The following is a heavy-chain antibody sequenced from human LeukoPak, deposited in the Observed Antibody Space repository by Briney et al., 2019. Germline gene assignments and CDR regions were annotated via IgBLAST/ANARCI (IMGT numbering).Heavy chain of an antibody. D-gene: IGHD6-13*01. CDR3: AKDRSIAAGDDAFDI. CDR1: GFTFSSYA. CDR2: ISGSGISK. J-gene: IGHJ3*02. V-gene: IGHV3-23*01. Sequence: QTRGSLRLSCAAPGFTFSSYATNWVRQAPGKGRWWVSHISGSGISKYYADSVKGRFTFSRDNSKNTLYLQMNSLRAEDTAVYYCAKDRSIAAGDDAFDIWGQGTMVTVSS.